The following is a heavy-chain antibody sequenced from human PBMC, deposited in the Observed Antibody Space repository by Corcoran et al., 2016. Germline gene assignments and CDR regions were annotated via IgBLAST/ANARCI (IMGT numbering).Heavy chain of an antibody. CDR3: SRPGRTDYDWRYYLDV. V-gene: IGHV3-7*01. Sequence: EVQLVESGGGLVQPGGSLRLSCAASGFTFSSYWMSWVRQTPGKGLEWVANIKQGGSETYYVDSVKGRFTISRDNAKNSLYLQINNVRAEEAGVYYCSRPGRTDYDWRYYLDVWGQGTLVTVSP. CDR1: GFTFSSYW. D-gene: IGHD3-16*01. J-gene: IGHJ4*02. CDR2: IKQGGSET.